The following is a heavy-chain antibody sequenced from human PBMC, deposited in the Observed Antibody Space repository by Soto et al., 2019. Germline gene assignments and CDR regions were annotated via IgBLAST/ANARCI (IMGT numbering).Heavy chain of an antibody. J-gene: IGHJ6*02. Sequence: GGSLRLSCAASGFTFSSYGMHWVRQAPGKGLEWVAVIWYDGSNKYYADSVKGRFTISRDNSKNTLYLQMNSLRAEDTAVYYCARDTIAARISLPSYHYYYGMDVWGQGTTVTVSS. CDR2: IWYDGSNK. CDR1: GFTFSSYG. V-gene: IGHV3-33*01. D-gene: IGHD6-6*01. CDR3: ARDTIAARISLPSYHYYYGMDV.